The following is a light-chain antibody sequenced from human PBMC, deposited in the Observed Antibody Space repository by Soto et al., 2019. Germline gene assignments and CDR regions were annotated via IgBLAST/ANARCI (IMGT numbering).Light chain of an antibody. V-gene: IGLV2-14*01. CDR2: GVS. CDR1: SSDIGGHND. J-gene: IGLJ1*01. CDR3: CSYTSNITPYV. Sequence: QSVLTQPASVSGSPGQSITISCTGTSSDIGGHNDVSWYQQHPCKAPKLLIYGVSNRPSGVSYRFTASKSGNTASLTISGLQAEDESDYYCCSYTSNITPYVFGTGTKVTVL.